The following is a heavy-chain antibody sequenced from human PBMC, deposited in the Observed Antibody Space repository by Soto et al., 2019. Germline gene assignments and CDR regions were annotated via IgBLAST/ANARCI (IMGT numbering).Heavy chain of an antibody. D-gene: IGHD3-22*01. CDR3: TRDRHSYYDTSGYCPYFDF. Sequence: PSESLSLTCTVSGGSVNTASYHWSWIRQAPRNGLEWIGNIYYTKTTNYNPSLEGRVATSLDTSNTQFSLRLTSLTAADTAVYFCTRDRHSYYDTSGYCPYFDFWGQGTLVTVSS. CDR2: IYYTKTT. CDR1: GGSVNTASYH. V-gene: IGHV4-61*01. J-gene: IGHJ4*02.